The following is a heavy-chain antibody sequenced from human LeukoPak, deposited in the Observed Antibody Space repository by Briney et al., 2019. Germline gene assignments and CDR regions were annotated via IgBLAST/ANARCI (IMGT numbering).Heavy chain of an antibody. CDR3: ARAVLDSSGWHFDY. Sequence: ASVKVSCKASGYTFTGYYMHWVRQAPGQGLEWMGRINPNSGGANYAQKFQGRVTMTRDTSISTAYMELSRLRSDDTAVYYCARAVLDSSGWHFDYWGRGTLVTVSS. D-gene: IGHD6-19*01. CDR2: INPNSGGA. J-gene: IGHJ4*02. CDR1: GYTFTGYY. V-gene: IGHV1-2*06.